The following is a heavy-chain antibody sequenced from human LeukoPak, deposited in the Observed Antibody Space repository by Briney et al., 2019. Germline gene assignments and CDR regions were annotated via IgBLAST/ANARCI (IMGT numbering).Heavy chain of an antibody. CDR3: ARERCSSTSCYSRGGYDPLPLGMDV. J-gene: IGHJ6*02. D-gene: IGHD2-2*01. CDR1: GYTFTGYY. CDR2: INPSGGST. Sequence: GASVKVSCKASGYTFTGYYMHWVRQAPGQGLEWMGWINPSGGSTSYAQKFQGRVTMTRDTSTSTVYMELSSLRSEDTAVYYCARERCSSTSCYSRGGYDPLPLGMDVWGQGTTVTVSS. V-gene: IGHV1-46*01.